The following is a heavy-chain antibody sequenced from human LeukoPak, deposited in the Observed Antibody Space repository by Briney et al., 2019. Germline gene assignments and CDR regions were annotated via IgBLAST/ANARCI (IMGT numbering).Heavy chain of an antibody. V-gene: IGHV3-15*01. CDR1: GFTFSNAW. D-gene: IGHD6-19*01. J-gene: IGHJ4*02. CDR3: TTGTTWYSSGWSMDDY. Sequence: GGSLRLSCAASGFTFSNAWMSWVRQAPGKGLEWVGRIKSKTDGGTTDYAAPVKGRFTISRDDSKNTLYLQMNSLKTEDTAVYYCTTGTTWYSSGWSMDDYWGQGTLVTVSS. CDR2: IKSKTDGGTT.